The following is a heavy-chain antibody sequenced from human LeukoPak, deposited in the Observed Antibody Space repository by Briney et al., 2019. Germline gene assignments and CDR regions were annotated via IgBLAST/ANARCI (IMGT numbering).Heavy chain of an antibody. CDR1: GGSISSYY. J-gene: IGHJ6*03. V-gene: IGHV4-59*01. CDR2: IYYSGST. D-gene: IGHD6-19*01. CDR3: ARVTYSSGWLGYYYYYMGV. Sequence: SETLSLTCTVSGGSISSYYWSWIRQPPGKGLEWIGYIYYSGSTNYNPSLKSRVTISVDTSKNQFSLKLSSVTAADTAVYYCARVTYSSGWLGYYYYYMGVWGKGTTVTISS.